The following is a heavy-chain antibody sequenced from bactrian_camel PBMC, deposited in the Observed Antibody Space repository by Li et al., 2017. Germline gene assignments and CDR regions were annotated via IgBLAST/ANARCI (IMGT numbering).Heavy chain of an antibody. D-gene: IGHD2*01. Sequence: HVQLVESGGGSVQSGGSLRLSCAASGYTDSVNLMGWFRQAPGMEREGVASIDSDNSTTYGESVKGRFIISKDNAKNTLYLQMNSLKPEDSAMYYCAAAQGQWYVPLHEGSFGYWGQGTQVTVS. J-gene: IGHJ6*01. V-gene: IGHV3S53*01. CDR1: GYTDSVNL. CDR2: IDSDNST. CDR3: AAAQGQWYVPLHEGSFGY.